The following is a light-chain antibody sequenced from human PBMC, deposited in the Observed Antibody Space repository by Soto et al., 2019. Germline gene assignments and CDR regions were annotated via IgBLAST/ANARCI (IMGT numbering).Light chain of an antibody. V-gene: IGKV1-5*01. Sequence: DIQLTQSHATLSASVGDRVTITCRATQSISSWLAWYQQKPGRAPKLLIYDASSLESGVPSRFSGSGSDTELTLTINNLQPDDFATYHCQQYNRYSLTFGGGTKVEIK. CDR1: QSISSW. CDR3: QQYNRYSLT. J-gene: IGKJ4*01. CDR2: DAS.